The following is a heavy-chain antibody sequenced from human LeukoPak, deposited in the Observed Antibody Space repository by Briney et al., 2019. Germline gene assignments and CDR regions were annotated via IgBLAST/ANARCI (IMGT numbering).Heavy chain of an antibody. CDR1: GFTFSSYG. D-gene: IGHD3-9*01. CDR3: AKDGPGYDILTGYSSWFDP. J-gene: IGHJ5*02. CDR2: ISGSDGST. Sequence: GGSLRLSCAASGFTFSSYGMSWVRQAPGKGLEWVSAISGSDGSTYYADSVKGRFTISRDNSKNTLYLQMNSLRAEDTAVYYCAKDGPGYDILTGYSSWFDPWGQGTLVTVSS. V-gene: IGHV3-23*01.